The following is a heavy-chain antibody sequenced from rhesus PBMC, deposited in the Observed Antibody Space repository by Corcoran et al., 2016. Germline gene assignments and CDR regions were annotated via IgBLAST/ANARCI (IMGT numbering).Heavy chain of an antibody. CDR3: ARGVLQFLEWLLHGIDY. CDR2: SYGSSGST. Sequence: QVQLQESGPGLVKPSETLSLTCAVSGGSFSSYWWGWIRQPPGQGLEWIGSSYGSSGSTEYNPSLRSRATISRDTSKNQFSLKLSSVTAADTAVYYCARGVLQFLEWLLHGIDYWGQGVLVTVSS. CDR1: GGSFSSYW. J-gene: IGHJ4*01. V-gene: IGHV4-160*01. D-gene: IGHD3-3*01.